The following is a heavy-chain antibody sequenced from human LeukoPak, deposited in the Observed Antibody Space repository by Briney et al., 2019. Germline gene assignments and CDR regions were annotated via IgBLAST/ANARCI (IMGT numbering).Heavy chain of an antibody. Sequence: SQTLSLTCTVSGGSISSGGYYWSWIRQHPGTGLEWIGYIYYSGSTYYNPSLKSRVTISVDTSKNQFPLKLSSVTAADTAVYYCARDRYYYDSSGYVYYYGMDVWGQGTTVTVSS. CDR1: GGSISSGGYY. CDR2: IYYSGST. D-gene: IGHD3-22*01. V-gene: IGHV4-31*03. J-gene: IGHJ6*02. CDR3: ARDRYYYDSSGYVYYYGMDV.